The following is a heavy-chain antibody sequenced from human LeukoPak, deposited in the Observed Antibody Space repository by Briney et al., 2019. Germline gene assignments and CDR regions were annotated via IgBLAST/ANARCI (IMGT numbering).Heavy chain of an antibody. V-gene: IGHV3-66*02. CDR1: GFTVSSNY. J-gene: IGHJ4*02. CDR2: IYGGGGT. Sequence: GGSLRLSCVASGFTVSSNYMTWVRQAPGKVLEWVSFIYGGGGTNYADSVKGRFTISRDNSKNTLFLQMNSLRTEDTAVYYCAGGYSRAWGTSFLDYWGQGTLVTVSS. CDR3: AGGYSRAWGTSFLDY. D-gene: IGHD5-12*01.